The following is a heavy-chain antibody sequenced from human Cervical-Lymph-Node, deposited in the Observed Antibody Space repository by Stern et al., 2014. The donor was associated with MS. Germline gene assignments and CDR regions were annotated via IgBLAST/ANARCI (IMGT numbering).Heavy chain of an antibody. V-gene: IGHV1-69*06. Sequence: VHLVESGAEVKKPGSSVKVSCKASRNTFSHSALSWVRQAPEQGLEWMGGVIPGIGSTSYAQKFQGRFTITADTSTNTLYMKLSSLRPEDTAVYFCVRDQGDYGSGSDQSWFDPWGQGTLVIVSS. CDR2: VIPGIGST. D-gene: IGHD3-10*01. J-gene: IGHJ5*02. CDR1: RNTFSHSA. CDR3: VRDQGDYGSGSDQSWFDP.